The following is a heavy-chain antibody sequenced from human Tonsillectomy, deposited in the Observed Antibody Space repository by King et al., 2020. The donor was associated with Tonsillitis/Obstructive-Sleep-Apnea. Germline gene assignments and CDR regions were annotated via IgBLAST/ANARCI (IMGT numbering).Heavy chain of an antibody. CDR2: IRSKTDGGST. V-gene: IGHV3-15*01. D-gene: IGHD3-10*01. J-gene: IGHJ4*02. Sequence: VQLVESGGGLVKPGGSLRLSCAASGFTFSNAWMSWVRQAPGKGLEWVGRIRSKTDGGSTDYAAPVKGRFTISRDDSKNTLELQMNSLKNEDTAVYYCTMLWFRELLCDYWGQGTLVTVSS. CDR1: GFTFSNAW. CDR3: TMLWFRELLCDY.